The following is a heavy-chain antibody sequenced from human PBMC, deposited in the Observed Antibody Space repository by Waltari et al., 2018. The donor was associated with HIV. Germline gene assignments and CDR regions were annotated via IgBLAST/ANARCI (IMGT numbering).Heavy chain of an antibody. V-gene: IGHV4-38-2*02. J-gene: IGHJ4*02. Sequence: QVQLVESGPGLVKPSETLSLTCTVSGYSINSGYFWAWIRQPPRKGPEWIGTIYESGTTYYNPSLKSRVTMSVDTSKNQFSLKVTSVTAADTAVYYCARTGDPANTEFDSWGQGTLVTVSS. CDR2: IYESGTT. CDR1: GYSINSGYF. CDR3: ARTGDPANTEFDS. D-gene: IGHD7-27*01.